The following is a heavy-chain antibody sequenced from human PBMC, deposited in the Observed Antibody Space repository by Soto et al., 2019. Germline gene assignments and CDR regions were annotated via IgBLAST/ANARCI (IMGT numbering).Heavy chain of an antibody. CDR3: ARDRYYYDSSGYYFGT. V-gene: IGHV3-33*01. D-gene: IGHD3-22*01. CDR1: GFTFSSYG. J-gene: IGHJ5*02. Sequence: GGSLRLSCAASGFTFSSYGMHWVRQAPGKGLEWVAVIWYDGSNKYYADSVKGRFTISRDNSKNTLYLQMNSLRAEDTAVYYCARDRYYYDSSGYYFGTWGQGTLVTVSS. CDR2: IWYDGSNK.